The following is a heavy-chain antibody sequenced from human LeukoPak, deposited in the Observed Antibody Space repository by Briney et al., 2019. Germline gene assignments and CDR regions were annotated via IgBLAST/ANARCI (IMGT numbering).Heavy chain of an antibody. Sequence: GGSLRLSCSASGFTFSSYAMHWVRQAPGKGLEWVAVIWYDESIKEYGDSVKGRFTISRDNSKNTLYLEMNSLRAEDTAVYYCAKGWIQLWMRKDAFDIWGQGTMVTVSS. CDR2: IWYDESIK. J-gene: IGHJ3*02. CDR3: AKGWIQLWMRKDAFDI. V-gene: IGHV3-33*03. CDR1: GFTFSSYA. D-gene: IGHD5-18*01.